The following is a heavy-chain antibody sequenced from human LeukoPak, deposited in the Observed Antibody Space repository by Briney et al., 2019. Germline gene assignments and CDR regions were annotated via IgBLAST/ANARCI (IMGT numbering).Heavy chain of an antibody. CDR2: IYYTGDT. CDR1: GSSISSFY. CDR3: ARVYGSGYDFRGAFDI. V-gene: IGHV4-59*01. Sequence: PSETLSLTCTVSGSSISSFYWTWIRQPPGKGLEWIAYIYYTGDTHYNPSLKNRVTISINTSKNQFSFNLTSVTAADTAVYYCARVYGSGYDFRGAFDIWGQGTMVTVPS. D-gene: IGHD5-12*01. J-gene: IGHJ3*02.